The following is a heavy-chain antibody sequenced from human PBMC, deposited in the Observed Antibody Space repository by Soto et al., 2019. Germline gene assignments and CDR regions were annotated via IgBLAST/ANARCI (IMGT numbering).Heavy chain of an antibody. CDR1: GFVFTNFW. CDR2: IDTSGHST. J-gene: IGHJ4*02. Sequence: LRLSCEASGFVFTNFWMHWVRHVPGKGLVWVARIDTSGHSTNYAESVKGRFTISRDNAKNTVSLQMNSLRVEDTGVYYCAKDSWYFDLWSQGSQVTVSS. V-gene: IGHV3-74*01. CDR3: AKDSWYFDL. D-gene: IGHD6-13*01.